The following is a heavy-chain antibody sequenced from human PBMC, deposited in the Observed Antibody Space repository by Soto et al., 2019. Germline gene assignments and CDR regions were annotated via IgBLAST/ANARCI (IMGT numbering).Heavy chain of an antibody. V-gene: IGHV2-5*01. CDR2: IYWNDDQ. Sequence: SGPTLVNPTQTLTLTCNFSDFSLTTRGVGVGWIRQPPGKALEWVALIYWNDDQRYNPSLKSRLTVTKDTSKNHVVLTMTNVDPLDTATDYCTHRSPAYGHDFWGPGTLVTVSS. J-gene: IGHJ4*02. D-gene: IGHD3-10*01. CDR3: THRSPAYGHDF. CDR1: DFSLTTRGVG.